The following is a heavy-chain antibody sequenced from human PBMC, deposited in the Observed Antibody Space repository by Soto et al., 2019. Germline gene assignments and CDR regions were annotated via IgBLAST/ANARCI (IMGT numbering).Heavy chain of an antibody. V-gene: IGHV3-23*01. CDR1: GLHLSTYG. Sequence: EVQLLESGGGLVQPGGYLRLSCAASGLHLSTYGMTWVRQAPGKGLEWVSAITGTGGNTYYVDSVKGRFTSSRDNSKNMLYLQVNSLRVEDTAVCCCARIRCYWFGLDVWGQGNNVAVSS. J-gene: IGHJ6*02. D-gene: IGHD2-15*01. CDR2: ITGTGGNT. CDR3: ARIRCYWFGLDV.